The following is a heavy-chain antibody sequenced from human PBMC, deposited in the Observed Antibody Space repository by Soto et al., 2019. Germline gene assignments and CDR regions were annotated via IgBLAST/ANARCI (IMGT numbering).Heavy chain of an antibody. CDR3: ARATVTHIMIFDY. V-gene: IGHV4-59*01. CDR2: IYYSGST. CDR1: GGSISSYY. Sequence: QVQLQESGPGLVKPSETLSLTCTVSGGSISSYYWSWIRQPPGKGLEWIGYIYYSGSTNYNPSLKSRVTISVDTSKNQFSLKLSSVTAADTAVYYCARATVTHIMIFDYWGQGTLVTVSS. J-gene: IGHJ4*02. D-gene: IGHD4-17*01.